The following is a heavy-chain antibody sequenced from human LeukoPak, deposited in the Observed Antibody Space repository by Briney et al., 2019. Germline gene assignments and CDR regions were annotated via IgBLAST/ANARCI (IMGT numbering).Heavy chain of an antibody. CDR2: ISSNGGST. V-gene: IGHV3-64*01. CDR3: AREEGTVHNAFDI. J-gene: IGHJ3*02. CDR1: GFTFSNYA. Sequence: QPGGSLRLSCAASGFTFSNYAMHWVRQAPGKALRYVSAISSNGGSTYYANSVKGRFTISRDNSKNTLYLQMGSLRAEDMAVYYCAREEGTVHNAFDIWGQGTVVTVSS. D-gene: IGHD4-17*01.